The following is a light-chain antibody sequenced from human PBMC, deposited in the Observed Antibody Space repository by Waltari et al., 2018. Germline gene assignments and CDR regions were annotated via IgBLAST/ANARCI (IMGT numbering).Light chain of an antibody. J-gene: IGLJ1*01. Sequence: QSALTQPASVSGSPGQSITIPCTGTSSDVGGYNYVSWYQQHPGKAPKLMIDDVSNRPSGVSNRFSGSKYGNTASRTISGLQAEDEADYYCSSYTSTSTQVFGTGTKVTVL. CDR2: DVS. CDR1: SSDVGGYNY. V-gene: IGLV2-14*01. CDR3: SSYTSTSTQV.